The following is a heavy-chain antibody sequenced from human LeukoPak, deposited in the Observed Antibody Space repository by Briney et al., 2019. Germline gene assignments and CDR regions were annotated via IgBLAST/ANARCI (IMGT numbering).Heavy chain of an antibody. CDR2: IKSKTENETT. D-gene: IGHD3-22*01. CDR3: TGDSSGYYHDAFDI. J-gene: IGHJ3*02. Sequence: GGCLRLSCAASGFTFSNAWMSWVRQAPGKGRGWVGRIKSKTENETTDYAAPVKGTFTISRDDSKNTLYLQMNSLKTEYTAVYYCTGDSSGYYHDAFDIWGQGTMVTVSS. CDR1: GFTFSNAW. V-gene: IGHV3-15*01.